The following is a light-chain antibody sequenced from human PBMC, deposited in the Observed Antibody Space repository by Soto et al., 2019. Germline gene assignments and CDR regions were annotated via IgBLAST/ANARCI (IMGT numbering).Light chain of an antibody. CDR1: SSNIGSNT. Sequence: QSVLTQPPSASGTPGQRVTISCSGSSSNIGSNTVNWYQQLPRTAPKLLIYTNNQRPSGVPDRFSGSKSGTSAPLAISGLQSEDEADYYCAAWDDSLSGPVFGGGTKVTVL. CDR3: AAWDDSLSGPV. V-gene: IGLV1-44*01. CDR2: TNN. J-gene: IGLJ2*01.